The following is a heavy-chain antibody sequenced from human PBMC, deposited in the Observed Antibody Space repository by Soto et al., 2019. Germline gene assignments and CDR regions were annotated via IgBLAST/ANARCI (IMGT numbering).Heavy chain of an antibody. CDR2: ISSSSSYT. CDR3: ARDPYSSSWSDY. D-gene: IGHD6-13*01. V-gene: IGHV3-11*06. CDR1: GFTFSDYY. Sequence: GGSLRLSCAASGFTFSDYYMSWIRQAPGKGLEWVSYISSSSSYTNYADSVKGRFTISRDNAKNSLYLQMNSLRAEDTAVYYCARDPYSSSWSDYWGQGTLVTVSS. J-gene: IGHJ4*02.